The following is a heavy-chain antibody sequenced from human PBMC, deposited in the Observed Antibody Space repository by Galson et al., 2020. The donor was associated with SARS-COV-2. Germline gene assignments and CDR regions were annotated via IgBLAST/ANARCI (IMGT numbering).Heavy chain of an antibody. Sequence: SETLSLTCTVSGGSISSYYWSWIRQPAGKGLEWIGRIYTSGSTNYNPSLKSRVTMSVDTSKNQFSLKLSSVTAADTAVYYCARVSRGVPAAMTAIDPWGQGTLVTVSA. CDR1: GGSISSYY. J-gene: IGHJ5*02. V-gene: IGHV4-4*07. CDR2: IYTSGST. CDR3: ARVSRGVPAAMTAIDP. D-gene: IGHD2-2*01.